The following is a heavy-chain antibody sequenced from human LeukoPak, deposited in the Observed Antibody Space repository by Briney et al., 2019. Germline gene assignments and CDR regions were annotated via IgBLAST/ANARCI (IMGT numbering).Heavy chain of an antibody. D-gene: IGHD4-11*01. CDR3: ATDQATVDAKLFDY. CDR2: FDPEDGET. V-gene: IGHV1-24*01. J-gene: IGHJ4*02. CDR1: GYTLTELS. Sequence: ASVKVSCKVSGYTLTELSMHWVRQAPGKGLEWMGGFDPEDGETIYAQKFQGRVTMTEDTSTDTAYMELSSLRSEDTAVYYCATDQATVDAKLFDYWGQGTLVTVSS.